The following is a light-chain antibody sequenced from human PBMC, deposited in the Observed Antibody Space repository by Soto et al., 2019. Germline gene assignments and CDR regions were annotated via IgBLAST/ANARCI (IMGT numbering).Light chain of an antibody. Sequence: DIQMTHCPSTLAASVGDRVTITCRASQSISRYLAWYQKKPGKAPKLLISDASSLQSGVPSRYSGSGSGTEFTLTISNLQPDDFATYYCQQYESYSPWTFGQGTKVDIK. CDR2: DAS. CDR1: QSISRY. V-gene: IGKV1-5*01. J-gene: IGKJ1*01. CDR3: QQYESYSPWT.